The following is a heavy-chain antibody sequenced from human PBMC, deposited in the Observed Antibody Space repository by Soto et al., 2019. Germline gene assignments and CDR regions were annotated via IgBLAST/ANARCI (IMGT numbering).Heavy chain of an antibody. V-gene: IGHV3-48*01. Sequence: EVQLVESGGGLVQPGGSLRLSCAASGFTFSSYSMNWVRQAPGKGLEWVSYISTSTSTIYYADSVKGRFTISRENAKNSLYLQMNSLRAEDTAVYFCARAYSSSSGKDAFDIWGQGTMVTVSS. CDR3: ARAYSSSSGKDAFDI. CDR2: ISTSTSTI. CDR1: GFTFSSYS. J-gene: IGHJ3*02. D-gene: IGHD6-13*01.